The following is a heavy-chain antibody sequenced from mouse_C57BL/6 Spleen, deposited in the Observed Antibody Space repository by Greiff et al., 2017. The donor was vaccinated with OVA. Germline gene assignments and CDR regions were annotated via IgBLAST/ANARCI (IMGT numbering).Heavy chain of an antibody. CDR2: INPNNGGT. J-gene: IGHJ2*01. Sequence: EVKLMESGPELVKPGASVKIPCTASGYTFTDYNMDWVKQSHGKSLEWIGDINPNNGGTIYNQKFKGKATLTVDKSSSTAYMELRSLTSEDTAVYYCARVDSNHYYFDYWGQGTTLTVSS. CDR1: GYTFTDYN. V-gene: IGHV1-18*01. D-gene: IGHD2-5*01. CDR3: ARVDSNHYYFDY.